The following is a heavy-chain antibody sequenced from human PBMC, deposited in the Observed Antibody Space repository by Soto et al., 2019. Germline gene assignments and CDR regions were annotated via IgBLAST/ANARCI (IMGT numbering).Heavy chain of an antibody. Sequence: ETLSRTSTVPAHATPSGNKYWSWTGQAPGKGLGWIGYIFSIGVAYSNPTLKSRLTMSLDTSQNQFSMKLNAVTAAETAVYFCASVGSPFDCYYAMDVWGQGTTVTVSS. CDR2: IFSIGVA. D-gene: IGHD2-21*01. CDR1: AHATPSGNKY. CDR3: ASVGSPFDCYYAMDV. J-gene: IGHJ6*02. V-gene: IGHV4-30-4*02.